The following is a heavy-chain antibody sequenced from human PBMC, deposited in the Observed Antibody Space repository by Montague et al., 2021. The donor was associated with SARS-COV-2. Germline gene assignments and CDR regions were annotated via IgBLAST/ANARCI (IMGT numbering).Heavy chain of an antibody. CDR1: GGSISSYY. CDR3: ARLAVGYCTNGVCYTAFDY. CDR2: IYYSGST. J-gene: IGHJ4*02. Sequence: SETLSLTCTVSGGSISSYYWSWIRQPPGKGLELIGYIYYSGSTNYNPSLKSRVTISVDTSKNQFSLKLSSVTAADTAVYYCARLAVGYCTNGVCYTAFDYWGQGTMVTVSS. V-gene: IGHV4-59*08. D-gene: IGHD2-8*01.